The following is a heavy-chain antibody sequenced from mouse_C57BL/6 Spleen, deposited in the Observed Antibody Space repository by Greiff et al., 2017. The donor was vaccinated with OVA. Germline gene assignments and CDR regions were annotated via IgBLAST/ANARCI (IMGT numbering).Heavy chain of an antibody. Sequence: VKLVESGAELVRPGASVTLSCKASGYTFTDYEMHWVKQTPVHGLEWIGAIDPETGGTAYNQKFKGKAILTADKSSSTAYMELRSLTSEDSAVYYCTREGYYGNYVYYFDYWGQGTTLTVSS. J-gene: IGHJ2*01. CDR1: GYTFTDYE. CDR3: TREGYYGNYVYYFDY. V-gene: IGHV1-15*01. D-gene: IGHD2-1*01. CDR2: IDPETGGT.